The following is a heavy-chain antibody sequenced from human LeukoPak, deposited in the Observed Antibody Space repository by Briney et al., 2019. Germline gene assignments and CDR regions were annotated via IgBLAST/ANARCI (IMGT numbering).Heavy chain of an antibody. D-gene: IGHD4-17*01. CDR1: GYSFTVYY. Sequence: VASVKVSCKASGYSFTVYYMHWVRQAPGQGLEWMGWINPNSGGTNYAQKFLGRVTMTRDTSIGTAYMELSRLRSDDTAVYYCVSLYGDYVGSDYWGQGTLVTVS. V-gene: IGHV1-2*02. J-gene: IGHJ4*02. CDR3: VSLYGDYVGSDY. CDR2: INPNSGGT.